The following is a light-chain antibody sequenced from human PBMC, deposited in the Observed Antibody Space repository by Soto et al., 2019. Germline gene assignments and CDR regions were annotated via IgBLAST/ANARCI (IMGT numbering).Light chain of an antibody. CDR1: QSISSY. J-gene: IGKJ4*01. CDR2: AAS. CDR3: QQTNSFPLT. Sequence: DIQMTQSPSSLSASVGDRVTITCRASQSISSYLNWYQQKPGKAPKLLIYAASSLQSGVPSRFSGSGSGTDFTLTISSLQPEDVATYFCQQTNSFPLTFGGGTKVDIK. V-gene: IGKV1-39*01.